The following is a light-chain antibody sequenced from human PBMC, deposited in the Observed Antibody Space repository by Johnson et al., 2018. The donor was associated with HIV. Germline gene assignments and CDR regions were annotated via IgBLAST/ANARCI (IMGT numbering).Light chain of an antibody. J-gene: IGLJ1*01. V-gene: IGLV1-51*02. Sequence: QSVLTQPPSVSAAPGQKVTISCSGSSSNIGNNYISWFQHLPGSAPKLLIYEINKRPSGIPDRFSVSKSGTSATLGITGLQTGDEADYYCGTWDSSLSAYVFRTGTKVTVL. CDR2: EIN. CDR3: GTWDSSLSAYV. CDR1: SSNIGNNY.